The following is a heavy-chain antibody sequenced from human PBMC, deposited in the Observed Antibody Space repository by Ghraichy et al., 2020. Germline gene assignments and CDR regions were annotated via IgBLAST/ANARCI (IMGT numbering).Heavy chain of an antibody. V-gene: IGHV4-59*01. CDR3: ARHTNAYYELFY. CDR2: ISDSGDT. D-gene: IGHD3-22*01. Sequence: SETLSLTCTVFGDSIKNKYWSWIHQPPGKGLEWIGYISDSGDTDYNPSLKSRVTMSRDTSINTFSLTLTSVTAADTAAYYCARHTNAYYELFYWGPGILVTVSS. J-gene: IGHJ4*02. CDR1: GDSIKNKY.